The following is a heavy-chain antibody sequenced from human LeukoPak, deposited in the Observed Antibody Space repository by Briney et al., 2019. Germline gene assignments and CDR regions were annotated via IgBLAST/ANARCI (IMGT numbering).Heavy chain of an antibody. CDR3: ARVDSWSGYYENDY. CDR1: GGSFSGYY. V-gene: IGHV4-34*01. Sequence: SETLSLTCAVYGGSFSGYYWSWIRQPPGKGLEWIGEINHSGSTNYNPSLKSRVTISVDTSKNQFSLKLSSVTAADTAVYYCARVDSWSGYYENDYWGQGTLVTVSS. D-gene: IGHD3-3*01. J-gene: IGHJ4*02. CDR2: INHSGST.